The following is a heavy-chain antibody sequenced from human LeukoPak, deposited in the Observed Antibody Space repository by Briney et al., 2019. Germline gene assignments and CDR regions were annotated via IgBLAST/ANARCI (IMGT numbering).Heavy chain of an antibody. J-gene: IGHJ4*02. V-gene: IGHV3-21*01. CDR2: ISRSSSYI. CDR1: GFTFSSYS. CDR3: AREGGYYDILTGKIDY. Sequence: PGGSLSLPCAASGFTFSSYSMMWVRQARGKGLEWVSSISRSSSYIYYADSVKGRFTICRDNAKNSLYLQMNSLRAEDTAVYYCAREGGYYDILTGKIDYWGQGTLVTVSS. D-gene: IGHD3-9*01.